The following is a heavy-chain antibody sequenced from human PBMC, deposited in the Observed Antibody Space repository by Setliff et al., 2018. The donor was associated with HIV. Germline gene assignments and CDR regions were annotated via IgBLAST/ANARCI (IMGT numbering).Heavy chain of an antibody. CDR3: ARRDTSTGVDP. CDR2: VSYSESA. D-gene: IGHD7-27*01. V-gene: IGHV4-59*11. Sequence: SETLSLTCTVSGGSITSHYWAWIRQPPGRRLEWVGYVSYSESATYNPSLKSRVTMSLDTSKNQFSLRLSSVTAADTAIYYCARRDTSTGVDPWGQGALVTVSS. J-gene: IGHJ5*02. CDR1: GGSITSHY.